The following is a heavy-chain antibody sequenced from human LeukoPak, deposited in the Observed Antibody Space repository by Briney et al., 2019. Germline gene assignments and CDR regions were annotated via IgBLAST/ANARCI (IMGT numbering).Heavy chain of an antibody. V-gene: IGHV3-23*01. D-gene: IGHD3-16*01. CDR2: IGGSGDTT. CDR1: GFTFTTYA. J-gene: IGHJ4*02. CDR3: ASSWGSAIDF. Sequence: GGSLRLSCGASGFTFTTYAMSWVRQAPGKGLEWVSVIGGSGDTTVYADSVKGRFTISRDNSKNTLYLRMNSLRAEDTAVYYCASSWGSAIDFWGQGTLVTVSS.